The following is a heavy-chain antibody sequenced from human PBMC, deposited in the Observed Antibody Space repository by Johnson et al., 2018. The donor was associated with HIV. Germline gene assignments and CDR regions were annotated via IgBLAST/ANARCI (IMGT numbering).Heavy chain of an antibody. CDR2: IGTIDDT. Sequence: VQLVESGGDLVQPGGSLRLSCAASGFTFSSYDMHWVRQVRGKGLEWVSGIGTIDDTYYSDSVKGRFTISRENAKNSLYLQMNSLKAEDTAVYYCARDLPYCSGGLCQTYAFDIWGQGTMVIVSS. V-gene: IGHV3-13*01. D-gene: IGHD2-15*01. J-gene: IGHJ3*02. CDR1: GFTFSSYD. CDR3: ARDLPYCSGGLCQTYAFDI.